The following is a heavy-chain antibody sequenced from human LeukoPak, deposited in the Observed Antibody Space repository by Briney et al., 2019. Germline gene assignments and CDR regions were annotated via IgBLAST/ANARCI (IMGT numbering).Heavy chain of an antibody. V-gene: IGHV3-30*02. CDR2: IRAHGGDK. D-gene: IGHD3-9*01. Sequence: GGSLRLSCAASGFTFSSYGMHWVRQAPGKALGWVAFIRAHGGDKYCADSVKGRFTISRDNSKNTLSLQMTSLRNEDTAVYYCVRDRDWAFDYWGQGTLVTVSS. J-gene: IGHJ4*02. CDR1: GFTFSSYG. CDR3: VRDRDWAFDY.